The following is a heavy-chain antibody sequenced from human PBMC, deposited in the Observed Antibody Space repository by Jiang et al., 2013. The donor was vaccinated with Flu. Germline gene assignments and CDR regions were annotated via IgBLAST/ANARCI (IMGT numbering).Heavy chain of an antibody. D-gene: IGHD3-22*01. CDR1: YA. V-gene: IGHV1-69*10. Sequence: YAISWVRQAPGQGLEWMGGIIPILGIANYAQKFQGRVTITADKSTSTAYMELSSLRSEDTAVYYCARRWDYYDSSGFDYWGQGTLVTVSS. CDR3: ARRWDYYDSSGFDY. CDR2: IIPILGIA. J-gene: IGHJ4*02.